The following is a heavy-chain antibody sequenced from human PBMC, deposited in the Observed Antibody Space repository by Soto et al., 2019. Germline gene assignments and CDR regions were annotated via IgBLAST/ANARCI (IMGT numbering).Heavy chain of an antibody. V-gene: IGHV4-31*03. CDR2: IYYSGST. Sequence: SETLSLTCTVSGGSISSGGYYWSWIRQHPGKGLEWIGYIYYSGSTYYNPSLKGRVTISVDTSKNQFSLKLSSVTAADTAVYYCARADCSSTSCYGGYNWFDPWGQGTLVTVSS. D-gene: IGHD2-2*01. CDR1: GGSISSGGYY. J-gene: IGHJ5*02. CDR3: ARADCSSTSCYGGYNWFDP.